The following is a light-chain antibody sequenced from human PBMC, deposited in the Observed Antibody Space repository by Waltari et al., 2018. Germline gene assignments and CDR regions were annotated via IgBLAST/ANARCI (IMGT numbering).Light chain of an antibody. J-gene: IGKJ1*01. CDR3: QQRSNWPCT. Sequence: EIVLTQSPATLSLSPGERATLSCRASQSVSRSLAWYQQRPGQAPRLLIYDASNRANGIPARFSGSGSGTDFTLTISSLEPEDFAVYYCQQRSNWPCTFGQGTKVEIK. V-gene: IGKV3-11*01. CDR1: QSVSRS. CDR2: DAS.